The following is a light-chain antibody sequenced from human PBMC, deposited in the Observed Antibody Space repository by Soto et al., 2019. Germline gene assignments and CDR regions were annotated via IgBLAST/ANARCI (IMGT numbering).Light chain of an antibody. Sequence: QSALTQPASVSGSPGQSITISCTGTSSDVGGYNYVSWYQQHPGKAPKLMIYEVSNRPSGVPNRFSGSKSGNTASLTISGLQAEDEADYYCSSYTSSSTPIFGTGTKLTVL. CDR2: EVS. J-gene: IGLJ1*01. CDR3: SSYTSSSTPI. CDR1: SSDVGGYNY. V-gene: IGLV2-14*01.